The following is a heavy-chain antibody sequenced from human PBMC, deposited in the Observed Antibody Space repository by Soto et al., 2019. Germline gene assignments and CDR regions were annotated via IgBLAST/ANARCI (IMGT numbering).Heavy chain of an antibody. J-gene: IGHJ3*02. CDR3: ARDRYDILTGYAFDI. Sequence: QVQLQESGPGLVRPSETLSLTCTVSGGSVSSGTYYWSWIRQPPGKTLEWIGNIYHSGSTNYNPSLKSRVSISVDTSTNKFSLKLSSVTAADTAVYYCARDRYDILTGYAFDIWGQGTMVIVSS. CDR2: IYHSGST. D-gene: IGHD3-9*01. V-gene: IGHV4-61*01. CDR1: GGSVSSGTYY.